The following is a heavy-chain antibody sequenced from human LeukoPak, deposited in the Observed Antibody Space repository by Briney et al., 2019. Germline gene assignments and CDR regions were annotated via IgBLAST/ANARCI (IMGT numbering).Heavy chain of an antibody. J-gene: IGHJ3*02. V-gene: IGHV1-24*01. CDR2: FDRKDGES. Sequence: ASVRVSCKVSRFSLTELSMHWVRQTPGQGLEWMGGFDRKDGESIYAQMFQGRVTMTEDISSNTAYMELRWLRSEDTAVYYCATVRSYVDCGGGTCYSGNAFDMWGQGTMLTVSS. CDR1: RFSLTELS. CDR3: ATVRSYVDCGGGTCYSGNAFDM. D-gene: IGHD2-15*01.